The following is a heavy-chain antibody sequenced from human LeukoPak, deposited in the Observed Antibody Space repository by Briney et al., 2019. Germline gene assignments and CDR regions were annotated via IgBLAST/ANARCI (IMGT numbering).Heavy chain of an antibody. V-gene: IGHV4-30-2*01. Sequence: SETLSLTCTVSGGSISSGGYYWSWLRQPPGKGLEWIGYIYHSGSTYYNPSLKSRVTISVDRSKNQFSLKLSSVTAADTAVYYCARSALVFGVPRDYWGQGTLVTVSS. CDR1: GGSISSGGYY. D-gene: IGHD3-3*01. CDR3: ARSALVFGVPRDY. CDR2: IYHSGST. J-gene: IGHJ4*02.